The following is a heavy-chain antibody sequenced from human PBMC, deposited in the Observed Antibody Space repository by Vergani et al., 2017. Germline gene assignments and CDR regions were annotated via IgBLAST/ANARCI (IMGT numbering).Heavy chain of an antibody. D-gene: IGHD3-22*01. CDR3: ERVRRDDSRGQDDYDGMDV. CDR2: IYYSGST. J-gene: IGHJ6*02. Sequence: QVQLQESGPGLVQPSQTLSLTCTVSGGSISSGDYYWGWIRQPPGKGLEWIGYIYYSGSTYYNPSLKSRVTISVDTSKNQLSLKLSSVTAADTAVYYCERVRRDDSRGQDDYDGMDVWGQ. V-gene: IGHV4-30-4*01. CDR1: GGSISSGDYY.